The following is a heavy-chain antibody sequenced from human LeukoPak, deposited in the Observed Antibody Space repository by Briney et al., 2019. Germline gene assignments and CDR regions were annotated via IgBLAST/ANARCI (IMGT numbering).Heavy chain of an antibody. CDR3: ARPNVGATAYAFDS. CDR2: IKQDGSEI. CDR1: GFIFSNYW. J-gene: IGHJ4*02. D-gene: IGHD1-26*01. Sequence: GGSLRLSCAASGFIFSNYWLTWARQAPGKGLEWVAHIKQDGSEIYYVDSAKGRFTISRDNAKNSLYLQMNNLRVEDTAVYYCARPNVGATAYAFDSWGQGTLVTVSS. V-gene: IGHV3-7*01.